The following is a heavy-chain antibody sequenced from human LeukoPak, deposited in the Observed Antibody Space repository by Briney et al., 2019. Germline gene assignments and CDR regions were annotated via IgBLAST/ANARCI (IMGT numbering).Heavy chain of an antibody. J-gene: IGHJ4*02. CDR1: GYTFTNYY. Sequence: ASVKVSCKASGYTFTNYYIHWVRQAPGQGLEWMGWINPNSDGTKYAQKFQGRVTMTRDTSISTAYMELSRLRSDDTAVYYCARVRYRLAETYIDYWGQGTLVTVSS. CDR2: INPNSDGT. D-gene: IGHD3-16*01. V-gene: IGHV1-2*02. CDR3: ARVRYRLAETYIDY.